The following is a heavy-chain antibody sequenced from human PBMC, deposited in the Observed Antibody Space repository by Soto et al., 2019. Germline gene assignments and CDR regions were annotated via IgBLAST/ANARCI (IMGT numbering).Heavy chain of an antibody. V-gene: IGHV4-59*01. Sequence: KPSETLSLTCTVSGGSISSYYWSWIRQPPGKGLEWIGYIYYSGSTNYNPSLKSRVTISVDTSKNQFSLKLSSVTAADTAVYYCAREKWGIAAAGSAHYYYYGMDVWGQGTTVTVSS. D-gene: IGHD6-13*01. CDR1: GGSISSYY. CDR3: AREKWGIAAAGSAHYYYYGMDV. J-gene: IGHJ6*02. CDR2: IYYSGST.